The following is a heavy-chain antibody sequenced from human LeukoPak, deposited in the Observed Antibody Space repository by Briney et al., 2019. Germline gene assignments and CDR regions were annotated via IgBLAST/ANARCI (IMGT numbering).Heavy chain of an antibody. CDR1: GFTFSSYW. D-gene: IGHD1-7*01. CDR3: ARASYNWNFYYFDY. V-gene: IGHV3-7*01. CDR2: IKQDGSEK. Sequence: GGSLRLSCAASGFTFSSYWMSWVRQAPGKGLEWVANIKQDGSEKYYVDSVKSRFTISRDNAKNSLYLQMNSLRAEDTAVYYCARASYNWNFYYFDYWGQGTLVTVSS. J-gene: IGHJ4*02.